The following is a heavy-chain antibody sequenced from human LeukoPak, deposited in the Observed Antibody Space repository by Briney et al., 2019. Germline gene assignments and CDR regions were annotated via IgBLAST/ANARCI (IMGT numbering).Heavy chain of an antibody. CDR2: IYSSGST. V-gene: IGHV4-4*09. J-gene: IGHJ4*02. Sequence: SETLSLTCTVPGGSISSYHWSWIRQPPGKGLEWIGDIYSSGSTNYNPSLKSRVTISVDNSKNQFSLKLSSVTAADTAVYYCARRTSGYSHFDYWGQGTLVTVSS. CDR3: ARRTSGYSHFDY. D-gene: IGHD3-22*01. CDR1: GGSISSYH.